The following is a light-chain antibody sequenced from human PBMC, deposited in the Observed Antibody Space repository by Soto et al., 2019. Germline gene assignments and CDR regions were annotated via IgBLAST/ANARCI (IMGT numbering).Light chain of an antibody. CDR2: LNSDGSH. Sequence: QPVLTQSPSASASLGASVKLTCTLSSGHSSYAIAWQQQQPEKGPRYLMKLNSDGSHSKGDGIPDRFSGSSSGAERYLTISSLQSEDEADYSCQTWGTGIRVFGTGTKVTVL. CDR3: QTWGTGIRV. V-gene: IGLV4-69*01. CDR1: SGHSSYA. J-gene: IGLJ1*01.